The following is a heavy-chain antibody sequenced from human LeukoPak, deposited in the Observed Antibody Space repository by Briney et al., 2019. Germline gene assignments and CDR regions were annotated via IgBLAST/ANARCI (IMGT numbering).Heavy chain of an antibody. V-gene: IGHV3-33*06. D-gene: IGHD3-22*01. CDR2: IWYDGSNK. J-gene: IGHJ3*02. CDR3: AKKGNYYDSSGYFDDAFDI. CDR1: GFTFSSYG. Sequence: PGGSLRLSCAASGFTFSSYGMHWVRQAPGKGLEWVAGIWYDGSNKYYADSVKGRFTISRDNSKNTLYLQMNSLRAEDTAVSYCAKKGNYYDSSGYFDDAFDIWGQGTMVTVSS.